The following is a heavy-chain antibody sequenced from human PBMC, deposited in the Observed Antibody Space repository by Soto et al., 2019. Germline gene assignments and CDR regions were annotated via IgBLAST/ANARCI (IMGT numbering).Heavy chain of an antibody. D-gene: IGHD3-16*01. CDR3: PHSALYSPPGSVPNWFDP. V-gene: IGHV2-5*01. CDR1: GFSLSTSGVG. J-gene: IGHJ5*02. Sequence: SGPTLVNPTQTLTLTYTFSGFSLSTSGVGVGWIRQPPGKALEWLALIYWNDDKRYSPSLKSRLTITKDTSKNQVVLTMTNMDPVDTATYYCPHSALYSPPGSVPNWFDPWGQGTLVTVSS. CDR2: IYWNDDK.